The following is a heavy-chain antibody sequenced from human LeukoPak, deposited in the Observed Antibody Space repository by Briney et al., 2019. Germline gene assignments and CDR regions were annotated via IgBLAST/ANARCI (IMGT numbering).Heavy chain of an antibody. Sequence: GGSLRLSCAASGFTFSSNGMHWVRQAPGKGLEWVAVIWYDGSEKYYAESVKGRFTISRDNSKNMLYLQIYSLRTEDTALYYCARYGNLKVLDVWGQGTMVTVPS. CDR2: IWYDGSEK. CDR3: ARYGNLKVLDV. J-gene: IGHJ3*01. V-gene: IGHV3-33*01. CDR1: GFTFSSNG. D-gene: IGHD1-14*01.